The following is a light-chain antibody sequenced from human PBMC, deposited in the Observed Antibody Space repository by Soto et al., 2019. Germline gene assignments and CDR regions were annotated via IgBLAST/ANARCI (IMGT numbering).Light chain of an antibody. V-gene: IGKV1-8*01. CDR2: AAS. Sequence: AIRMTQSPSSFSASTGDRVTITCRASQAISSYLAWYQQKPGKAPKLLIYAASTLQRGVPSSFSGSGSGTDFNLTISCLRSEDFATYYCQQYYNYPRTFGQGTKVEIK. J-gene: IGKJ2*01. CDR1: QAISSY. CDR3: QQYYNYPRT.